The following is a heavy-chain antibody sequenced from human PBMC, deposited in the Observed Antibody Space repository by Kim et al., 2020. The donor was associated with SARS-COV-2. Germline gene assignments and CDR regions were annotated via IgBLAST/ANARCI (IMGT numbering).Heavy chain of an antibody. Sequence: NKYYADSVKGRFTISRDNSKNTLYLQMNSLRAEDTAVYYCARTDTAMVDYWGQGTLVTVSS. CDR2: NK. J-gene: IGHJ4*02. V-gene: IGHV3-33*01. D-gene: IGHD5-18*01. CDR3: ARTDTAMVDY.